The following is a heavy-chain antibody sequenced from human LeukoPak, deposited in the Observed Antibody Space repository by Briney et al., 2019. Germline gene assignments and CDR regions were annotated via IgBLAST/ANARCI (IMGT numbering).Heavy chain of an antibody. CDR3: ARAVVRGVINLVDY. CDR1: GGTFSSYA. J-gene: IGHJ4*02. V-gene: IGHV1-69*01. D-gene: IGHD3-10*01. CDR2: IIPIFDTA. Sequence: SVKVSCKTSGGTFSSYAISWVRQAPGQGLEWIGDIIPIFDTANYAQKFQGRVTITADESATTSYMELSSLRSEDTAVYYCARAVVRGVINLVDYWGQGTLVTVSS.